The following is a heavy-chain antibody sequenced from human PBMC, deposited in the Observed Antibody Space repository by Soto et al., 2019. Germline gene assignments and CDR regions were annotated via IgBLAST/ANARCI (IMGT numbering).Heavy chain of an antibody. CDR1: GGSFSGYY. CDR3: ARGQRVRNPQDIVVVVAATLEDY. D-gene: IGHD2-15*01. V-gene: IGHV4-34*01. CDR2: INHSGST. J-gene: IGHJ4*02. Sequence: PSETLSLTCAVYGGSFSGYYWSWIRQPPGKGLEWIGEINHSGSTNYNPSLKSRVTISVDTSKNQFSLKLSSVTAADTAVYYCARGQRVRNPQDIVVVVAATLEDYWGQGTLVTVSS.